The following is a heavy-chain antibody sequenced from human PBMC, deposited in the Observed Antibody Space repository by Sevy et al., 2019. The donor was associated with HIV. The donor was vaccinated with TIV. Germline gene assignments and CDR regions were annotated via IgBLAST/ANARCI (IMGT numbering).Heavy chain of an antibody. J-gene: IGHJ3*02. CDR2: ISSNGGST. CDR3: VKDWGMERAFDI. CDR1: GFTFSSYA. D-gene: IGHD2-8*01. V-gene: IGHV3-64D*06. Sequence: GGALRLSCSASGFTFSSYAMHWVRQAPGKGLEYVSAISSNGGSTYYADSVKGRFTISRDNSKNALYLQMSSLRAEDTALYYCVKDWGMERAFDIWGQGTMVTVSS.